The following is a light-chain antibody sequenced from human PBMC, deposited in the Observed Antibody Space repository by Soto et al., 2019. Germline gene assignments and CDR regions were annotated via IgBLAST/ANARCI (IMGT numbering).Light chain of an antibody. CDR2: AAS. Sequence: DIVMTHSPATLSVSPGNRATLSFSASQSISRDLAWYQQKPGQAPRLLIFAASTRATGIPARFSGSGSGTDFTLTISSLEPEDFAVYYCQQRSNWPPMYTFGQGTRLENK. CDR1: QSISRD. J-gene: IGKJ5*01. CDR3: QQRSNWPPMYT. V-gene: IGKV3-11*01.